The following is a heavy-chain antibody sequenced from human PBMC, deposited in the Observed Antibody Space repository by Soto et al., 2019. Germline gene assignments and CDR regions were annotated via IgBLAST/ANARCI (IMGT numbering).Heavy chain of an antibody. CDR1: GFTFSSYA. J-gene: IGHJ4*02. D-gene: IGHD2-15*01. Sequence: GGPLRLSCAASGFTFSSYAMGRVRQAPGKGLEWVSAISGSGGSTYYADSVKGWFTISRDNSKNTLYLQMNSLRAEDTAVYYCAKDDTSVVVAATLGYWGQGTLVTVPS. CDR3: AKDDTSVVVAATLGY. CDR2: ISGSGGST. V-gene: IGHV3-23*01.